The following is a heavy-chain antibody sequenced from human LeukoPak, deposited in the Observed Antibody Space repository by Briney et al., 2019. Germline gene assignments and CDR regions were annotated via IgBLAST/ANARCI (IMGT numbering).Heavy chain of an antibody. D-gene: IGHD6-19*01. V-gene: IGHV1-18*04. CDR2: ISAYNGNT. J-gene: IGHJ3*02. CDR3: ARDRRSSGDSDAFDI. Sequence: GASVKVSRKASGYTFTSYGISWVRQAPGQGLEWMGWISAYNGNTNYAQKLQGRVTMTTDTSTSTAYMELRSLRSDDTAVYYCARDRRSSGDSDAFDIWGQGTMVTVSS. CDR1: GYTFTSYG.